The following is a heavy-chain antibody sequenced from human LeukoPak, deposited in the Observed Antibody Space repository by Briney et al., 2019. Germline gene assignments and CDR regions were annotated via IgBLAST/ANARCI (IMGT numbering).Heavy chain of an antibody. CDR1: GGSISSSSYY. V-gene: IGHV4-39*01. Sequence: PSETLSLTCTVSGGSISSSSYYWGWIRQPPGKGLEWIGSIYYSGSTYYNPSLKSRVTISVDTSKNQFSLKLSSVTAADTAVYYCARTYSSSWYRWFDPWGQGTLVTVSS. D-gene: IGHD6-13*01. CDR2: IYYSGST. CDR3: ARTYSSSWYRWFDP. J-gene: IGHJ5*02.